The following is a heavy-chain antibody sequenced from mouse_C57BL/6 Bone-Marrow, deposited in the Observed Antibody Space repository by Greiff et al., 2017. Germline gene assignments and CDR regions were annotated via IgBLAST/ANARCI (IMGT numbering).Heavy chain of an antibody. CDR2: INPNYGTT. CDR3: ARSYYYGSSLDY. Sequence: VQLQQSGPELVKPGASVKISCKASGYSFTDYNMNWVKQSNGKSLEWLGVINPNYGTTSYNQKFKGKATLTVDQSSSKAYMQHNSLTSEDSAVYYCARSYYYGSSLDYWGQGTTLTVSS. D-gene: IGHD1-1*01. V-gene: IGHV1-39*01. J-gene: IGHJ2*01. CDR1: GYSFTDYN.